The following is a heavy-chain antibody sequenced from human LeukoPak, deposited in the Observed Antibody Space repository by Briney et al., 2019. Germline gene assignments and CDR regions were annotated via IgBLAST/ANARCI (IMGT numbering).Heavy chain of an antibody. CDR2: IYHSGST. CDR1: GGSISSGGYY. D-gene: IGHD2-2*01. V-gene: IGHV4-30-2*01. J-gene: IGHJ3*02. Sequence: PSETLSLTCTVSGGSISSGGYYWSWIRQPPGKGLEWIGYIYHSGSTYYNPSLKSRVTISVDRSKNQFSLKLSSVTAADTAVYYCASRERVVPAASDAFDIWGQGTMVTVSS. CDR3: ASRERVVPAASDAFDI.